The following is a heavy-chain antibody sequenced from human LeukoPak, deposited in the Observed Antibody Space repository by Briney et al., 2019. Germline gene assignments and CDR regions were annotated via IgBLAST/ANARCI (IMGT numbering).Heavy chain of an antibody. D-gene: IGHD1-1*01. J-gene: IGHJ4*02. V-gene: IGHV4-39*01. CDR3: ARHLSGTTMSHYFDF. Sequence: PSETLSLTCSVSGDSISSGRNYWGWIRQSPGKGLEWIASIYSSGNTHSNPSLKSRVSISVDTSKNQVSLKLYSVTASDAATYYCARHLSGTTMSHYFDFWGQGTLVTVSS. CDR2: IYSSGNT. CDR1: GDSISSGRNY.